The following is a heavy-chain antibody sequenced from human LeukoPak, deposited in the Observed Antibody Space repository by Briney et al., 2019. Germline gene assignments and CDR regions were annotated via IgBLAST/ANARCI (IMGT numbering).Heavy chain of an antibody. D-gene: IGHD5-12*01. CDR2: INPNTGGT. J-gene: IGHJ4*02. Sequence: ASVKVSCKTSGYTFTSYCIHWVRQAPGQGLEWMGWINPNTGGTDFAQKFQGRVAMTRDTSISTAYMELSSLRSDDTAVYYCAGIKRRGYSGYGYYFDYWGQGTLVTVSS. CDR3: AGIKRRGYSGYGYYFDY. CDR1: GYTFTSYC. V-gene: IGHV1-2*02.